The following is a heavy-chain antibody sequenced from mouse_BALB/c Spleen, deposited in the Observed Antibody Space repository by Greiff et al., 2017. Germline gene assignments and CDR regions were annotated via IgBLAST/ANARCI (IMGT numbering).Heavy chain of an antibody. CDR1: GFTFSSYT. J-gene: IGHJ4*01. Sequence: VQLKESGGGLVQPGGSLKLSCAASGFTFSSYTMSWVRQTPEKRLEWVAYISNGGGSTYYPDTVKGRFTISRDNAKNTLYLQMSSLKSEDTAMYYCARHGRAFAMDYWGQGTSVTVSS. CDR2: ISNGGGST. V-gene: IGHV5-12-2*01. D-gene: IGHD3-1*01. CDR3: ARHGRAFAMDY.